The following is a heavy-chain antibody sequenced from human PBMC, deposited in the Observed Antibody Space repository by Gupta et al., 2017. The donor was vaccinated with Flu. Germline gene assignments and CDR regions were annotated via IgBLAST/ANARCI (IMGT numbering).Heavy chain of an antibody. CDR2: INQEESEK. J-gene: IGHJ6*02. V-gene: IGHV3-7*04. CDR1: GFTFSSYC. D-gene: IGHD3-10*01. CDR3: ARSYFYGSGRYGYYGMDV. Sequence: EVQLVESGGGLVQPGGSLRLSCVPSGFTFSSYCINWVRQAPGKGLEWVASINQEESEKFYVDSVKGRFTISRDNAKNSLYLQMNSLRAGDTAVYYCARSYFYGSGRYGYYGMDVWGQGTTVTVSS.